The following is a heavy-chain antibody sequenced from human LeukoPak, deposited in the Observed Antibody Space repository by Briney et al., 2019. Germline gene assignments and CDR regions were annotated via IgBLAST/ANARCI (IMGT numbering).Heavy chain of an antibody. CDR1: GFTISTYW. J-gene: IGHJ3*02. Sequence: GESLKISCKSSGFTISTYWIGWVRQMPGKGLEWLGLIYLGDAHATTSPSSFQGQVTFSADKSISTAYLQWSSLKASDTAMYYCARRATARAFNAFDIWGQGTMVTVSS. D-gene: IGHD5-18*01. V-gene: IGHV5-51*01. CDR3: ARRATARAFNAFDI. CDR2: IYLGDAHA.